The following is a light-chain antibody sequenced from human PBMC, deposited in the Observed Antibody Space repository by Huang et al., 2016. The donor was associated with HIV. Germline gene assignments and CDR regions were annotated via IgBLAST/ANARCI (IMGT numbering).Light chain of an antibody. CDR2: DTS. V-gene: IGKV3D-15*01. CDR3: QQYDKWPPGLT. CDR1: QNVRNN. Sequence: EIKMTQSPATLSVSPGGRVTLSCRASQNVRNNLAWYQQKTGQAPRLPIYDTSTSASGIPTRFSGSGSGTEFTLTISGLQSEDFAIYYCQQYDKWPPGLTFGGGTKVEI. J-gene: IGKJ4*01.